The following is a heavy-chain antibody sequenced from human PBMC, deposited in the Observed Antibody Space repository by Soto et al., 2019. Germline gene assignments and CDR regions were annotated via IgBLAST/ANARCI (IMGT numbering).Heavy chain of an antibody. CDR2: ISDSGSTI. J-gene: IGHJ5*02. CDR1: GFTFSDYY. D-gene: IGHD3-3*01. CDR3: ARSLPYDFWTGYPIWFDP. Sequence: PGGSLRLSCAASGFTFSDYYMIWIRQAPGKGLEWVSYISDSGSTISYADSVKGRFTISRDNAKYSLYLQMNSLRAEDTAVYYCARSLPYDFWTGYPIWFDPWGQGTLVTVSS. V-gene: IGHV3-11*01.